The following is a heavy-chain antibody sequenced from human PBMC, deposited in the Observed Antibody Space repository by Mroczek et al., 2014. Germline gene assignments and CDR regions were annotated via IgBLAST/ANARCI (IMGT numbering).Heavy chain of an antibody. D-gene: IGHD2-2*02. CDR2: IYHSGST. CDR3: ARGLGYCSSTSCYTKGXYMDV. V-gene: IGHV4-30-2*01. J-gene: IGHJ6*03. Sequence: QVQLQESGSGLVKPSQTLSLTCAVSGGSISSGGYSWSWIRQPPGKGLEWIGYIYHSGSTYYNPSLKSRVTISVDRSKNQFSLKLSSVTAADTAVYYCARGLGYCSSTSCYTKGXYMDVWGKGDPRVTVSS. CDR1: GGSISSGGYS.